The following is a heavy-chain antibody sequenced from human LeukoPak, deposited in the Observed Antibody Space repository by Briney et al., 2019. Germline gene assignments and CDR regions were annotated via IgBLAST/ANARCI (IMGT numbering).Heavy chain of an antibody. D-gene: IGHD1-26*01. V-gene: IGHV3-23*01. CDR1: GFTFTSFA. J-gene: IGHJ4*02. CDR2: ISRSGVAT. CDR3: AKGVGALDS. Sequence: GGSLRLSCAASGFTFTSFAMSWVRQAPGKGLEWVSTISRSGVATYYANSVKGRFTISRDNSKNTLYMQMNSLRPDDTALYYCAKGVGALDSWGQGTLVTVSS.